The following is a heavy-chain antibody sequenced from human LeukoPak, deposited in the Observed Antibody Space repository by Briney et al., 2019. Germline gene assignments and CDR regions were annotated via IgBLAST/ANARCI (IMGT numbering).Heavy chain of an antibody. CDR2: INPNSGGT. J-gene: IGHJ6*03. D-gene: IGHD2-2*01. V-gene: IGHV1-2*02. CDR3: ARDRAGVVPAIMDA. Sequence: ASVKVSCKASGYTFTVYYMHWVRQAPGQGLEWMGWINPNSGGTNYAQKFQGRVTMTRDTSISTAYMELSRLRSDDTAVYYCARDRAGVVPAIMDAWGKGTTVTVSS. CDR1: GYTFTVYY.